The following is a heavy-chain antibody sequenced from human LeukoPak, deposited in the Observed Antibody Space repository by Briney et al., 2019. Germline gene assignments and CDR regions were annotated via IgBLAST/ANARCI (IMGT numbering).Heavy chain of an antibody. J-gene: IGHJ6*02. CDR1: GFIFSNYA. Sequence: GASLRLSCAASGFIFSNYAMIWVRQAPGKGLEWVSAIGGSSGITSYADSVRGQFTISRDNSKNTLYLQMNSLRAKDTAVYYCAKTSLGHPPYYYSMDVWGQGTTVTVSS. CDR3: AKTSLGHPPYYYSMDV. CDR2: IGGSSGIT. D-gene: IGHD7-27*01. V-gene: IGHV3-23*01.